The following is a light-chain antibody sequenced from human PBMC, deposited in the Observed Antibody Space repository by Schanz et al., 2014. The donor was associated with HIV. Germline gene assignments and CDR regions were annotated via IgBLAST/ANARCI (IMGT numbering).Light chain of an antibody. Sequence: EIVLTQSPGTLSLSPGETATLSCRASQTVSNNLAWYQQKPGQAPRLLIYGASSRATGIPDRFSGSGSETDFTLTISRLEPEDFAVYYCQQYGSSPGTFGQGTKVEI. CDR1: QTVSNN. V-gene: IGKV3-20*01. J-gene: IGKJ1*01. CDR2: GAS. CDR3: QQYGSSPGT.